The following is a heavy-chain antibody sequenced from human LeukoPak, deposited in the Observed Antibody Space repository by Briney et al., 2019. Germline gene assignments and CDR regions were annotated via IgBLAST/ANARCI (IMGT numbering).Heavy chain of an antibody. CDR3: ASSDPGAWIQLWSY. J-gene: IGHJ4*02. CDR1: GGSISSSSYY. D-gene: IGHD5-18*01. V-gene: IGHV4-39*01. Sequence: PSETLSLTCTVSGGSISSSSYYWGWIRQPPGKGLEWIGSIYYSGSTYYNPSLKSRVTISVDTSKNQFSLKLSSVTAADTAVYYCASSDPGAWIQLWSYWGQGTLVTVSS. CDR2: IYYSGST.